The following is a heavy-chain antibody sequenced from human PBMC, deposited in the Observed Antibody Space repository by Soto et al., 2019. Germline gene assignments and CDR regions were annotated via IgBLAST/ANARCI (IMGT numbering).Heavy chain of an antibody. CDR3: ATLAGDYYNRYFDY. V-gene: IGHV1-24*01. Sequence: ASVKVSCKVSGYTLTELSMHWVRQAPGKGLEWMGGFDPEDGETIYAQKFQGRVTMTEDTSTDTAYMELSSLRSEDTAVYYCATLAGDYYNRYFDYWGQGTPVTVSS. CDR2: FDPEDGET. D-gene: IGHD3-10*01. J-gene: IGHJ4*02. CDR1: GYTLTELS.